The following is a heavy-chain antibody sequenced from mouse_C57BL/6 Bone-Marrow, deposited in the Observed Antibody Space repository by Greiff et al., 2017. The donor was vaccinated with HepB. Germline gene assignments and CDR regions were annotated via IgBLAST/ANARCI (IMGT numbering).Heavy chain of an antibody. J-gene: IGHJ4*01. CDR3: ARWALDYGYDGGYAMDY. V-gene: IGHV1-59*01. CDR1: GYTFTSYW. D-gene: IGHD2-2*01. Sequence: QVQLQQPGAELVRPGTSVKLSCKASGYTFTSYWMHWVKQRPGQGLEWIGVIDPSDSYTNYNQKFKGKATLTVDTSSSTAYMQLSSLTSEDSAVYYCARWALDYGYDGGYAMDYWGQGTSVTVSS. CDR2: IDPSDSYT.